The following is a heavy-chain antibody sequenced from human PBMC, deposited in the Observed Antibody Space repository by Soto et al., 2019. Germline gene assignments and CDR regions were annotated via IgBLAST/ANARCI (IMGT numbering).Heavy chain of an antibody. CDR2: INTRSVI. CDR3: VRDAGGTSGFHFPDY. CDR1: GFTFSDYS. V-gene: IGHV3-48*02. Sequence: EVHLVESGGGLVQPGGSLGLSCAASGFTFSDYSMNWVRQAPGKGLEWISYINTRSVIYYADSVKGRFTISRVNAQNSLSLQMNSLRDEDTAIYYCVRDAGGTSGFHFPDYWGQGTLVSVSS. J-gene: IGHJ4*02. D-gene: IGHD5-12*01.